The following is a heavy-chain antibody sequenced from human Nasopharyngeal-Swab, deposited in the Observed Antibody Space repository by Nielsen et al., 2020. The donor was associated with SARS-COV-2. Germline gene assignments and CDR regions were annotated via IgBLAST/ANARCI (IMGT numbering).Heavy chain of an antibody. CDR2: INHSGST. D-gene: IGHD5-12*01. J-gene: IGHJ4*02. CDR3: ARFSGYDAY. CDR1: GGSFSGYY. V-gene: IGHV4-34*01. Sequence: GSLRLSCAVYGGSFSGYYWSWIRQPPGKGLEWIGEINHSGSTNYNPSLKSRVTISVDTSKNQFSLKLSSVTAADTAVYYCARFSGYDAYWGQGTLVTVSS.